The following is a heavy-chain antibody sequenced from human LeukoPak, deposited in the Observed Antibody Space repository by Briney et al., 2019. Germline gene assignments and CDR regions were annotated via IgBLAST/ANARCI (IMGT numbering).Heavy chain of an antibody. V-gene: IGHV3-74*01. J-gene: IGHJ4*02. CDR1: GFTFSNNW. CDR2: INSDGSTT. CDR3: ARDPQTWIQLGFFDY. Sequence: SGGSLRLSCAASGFTFSNNWMHWVRQAPGKGLVWVSRINSDGSTTNYADSVKGRFTISRDNSKNTLYLQMNSLRAEDTAVYYCARDPQTWIQLGFFDYWGQGTLVTVSS. D-gene: IGHD5-18*01.